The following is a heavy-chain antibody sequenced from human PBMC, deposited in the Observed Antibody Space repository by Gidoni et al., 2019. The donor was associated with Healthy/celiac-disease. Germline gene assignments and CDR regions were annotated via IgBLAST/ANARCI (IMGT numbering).Heavy chain of an antibody. CDR1: GFPFSSYA. CDR2: ISGSGGST. V-gene: IGHV3-23*01. D-gene: IGHD3-10*01. CDR3: AKANRGAHYYYYGMDV. J-gene: IGHJ6*02. Sequence: EVQLLESGGGLVQPGGSLRLSCAASGFPFSSYAMSWVRQAPGKGLEWVSAISGSGGSTYYADSVKGRFTISRDNSKNTLYLQMNSLRAEDTAVYYCAKANRGAHYYYYGMDVWGQETTVTVSS.